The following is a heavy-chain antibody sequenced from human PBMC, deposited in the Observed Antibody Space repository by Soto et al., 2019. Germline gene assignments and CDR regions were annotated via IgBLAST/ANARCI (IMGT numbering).Heavy chain of an antibody. CDR3: ARYQPYSTGYYYFDQ. D-gene: IGHD6-19*01. J-gene: IGHJ4*02. Sequence: QVQLVQSGAEVKKPGASVKVSCKTSGYNFTTYGVSWVRQAPGQGLEWMGWISGHNGHANYAQTFQGRVTMTTDTSTTKAYMELRSMRSDDTAVYYCARYQPYSTGYYYFDQWGQGTLAIVTS. V-gene: IGHV1-18*01. CDR2: ISGHNGHA. CDR1: GYNFTTYG.